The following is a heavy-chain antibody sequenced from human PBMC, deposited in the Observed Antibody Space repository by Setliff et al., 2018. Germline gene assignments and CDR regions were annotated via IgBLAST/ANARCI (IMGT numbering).Heavy chain of an antibody. CDR1: GYTFTSYG. J-gene: IGHJ3*02. D-gene: IGHD2-15*01. CDR3: AISSLSICSGGTCPNAFDI. Sequence: GASVKVSCKASGYTFTSYGISWVRQAPGQGLEWMGYINTYNGVTYYAQKFQGRVTMTTDTSTSTAYMEVRSLRSDDTAVYYCAISSLSICSGGTCPNAFDIWGQGTMVTVS. V-gene: IGHV1-18*01. CDR2: INTYNGVT.